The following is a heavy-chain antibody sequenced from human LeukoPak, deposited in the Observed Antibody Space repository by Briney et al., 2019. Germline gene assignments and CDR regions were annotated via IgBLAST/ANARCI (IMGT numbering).Heavy chain of an antibody. CDR3: ARADGGNLFDY. D-gene: IGHD4-23*01. Sequence: ASVKVSCKASGGTFSSYAISWVRQAPGQGLEWMGWINPNSGGTNYAQKFQGRVTMTRDTSISTAYMELSRLRSDDTAVYYCARADGGNLFDYWGQGTLVTVSS. CDR2: INPNSGGT. J-gene: IGHJ4*02. CDR1: GGTFSSYA. V-gene: IGHV1-2*02.